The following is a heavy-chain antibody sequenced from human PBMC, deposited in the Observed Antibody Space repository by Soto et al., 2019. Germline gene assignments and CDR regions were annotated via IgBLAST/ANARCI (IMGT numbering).Heavy chain of an antibody. CDR2: INPNSGGT. CDR1: GYTFTGYY. CDR3: ARSYYYGSGSQRGPGAFDI. Sequence: ASVKVSCKASGYTFTGYYMHWVRQAPGQGLEWMGWINPNSGGTNYAQKFQGRVTMTRDTSISTAYMELSRLRSDDTAVYYCARSYYYGSGSQRGPGAFDIWGQGTMVTVSS. D-gene: IGHD3-10*01. V-gene: IGHV1-2*02. J-gene: IGHJ3*02.